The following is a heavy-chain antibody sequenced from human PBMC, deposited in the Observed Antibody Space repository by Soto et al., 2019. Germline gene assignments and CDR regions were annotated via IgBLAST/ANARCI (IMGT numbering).Heavy chain of an antibody. D-gene: IGHD1-1*01. V-gene: IGHV1-18*01. CDR1: GYTFTSYG. J-gene: IGHJ4*02. CDR2: ISAHNGNT. CDR3: ARGRYGDY. Sequence: QVPLVQSGAEVKKPGASVKVSCKASGYTFTSYGITWVRQAPGQGLEWMGWISAHNGNTDYAQKLQGRVIVTRETSTSKAHMELRSLRSDDTAVYYCARGRYGDYWGQGALVTVSS.